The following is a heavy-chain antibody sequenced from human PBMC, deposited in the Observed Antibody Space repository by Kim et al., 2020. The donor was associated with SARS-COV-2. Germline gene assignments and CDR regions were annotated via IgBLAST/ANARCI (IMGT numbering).Heavy chain of an antibody. Sequence: YYPGSVKGRFTISRENAKNSLYLQMNSLRAGDTAVYYCARGPSSSAFDIWGQGTMVTVSS. CDR3: ARGPSSSAFDI. D-gene: IGHD6-6*01. V-gene: IGHV3-13*01. J-gene: IGHJ3*02.